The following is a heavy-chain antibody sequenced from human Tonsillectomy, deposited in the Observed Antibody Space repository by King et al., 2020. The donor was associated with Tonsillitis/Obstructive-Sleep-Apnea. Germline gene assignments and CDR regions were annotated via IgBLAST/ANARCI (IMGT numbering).Heavy chain of an antibody. D-gene: IGHD3-9*01. CDR3: AKDRSFHWTLDY. Sequence: QLVQSGGGVVQPGRSLRVSCAASGFTFSNYGIHWVRQAPGKGLEWVALISYDGSNKYFADSVKGRFTISRDNSNNTLYLQMNSLRAEDTAVYYCAKDRSFHWTLDYWGQGTLVTVSS. V-gene: IGHV3-30*18. J-gene: IGHJ4*02. CDR2: ISYDGSNK. CDR1: GFTFSNYG.